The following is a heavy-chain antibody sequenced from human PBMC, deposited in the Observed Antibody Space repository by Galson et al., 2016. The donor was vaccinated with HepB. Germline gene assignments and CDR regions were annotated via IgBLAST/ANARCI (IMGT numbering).Heavy chain of an antibody. CDR1: GFTFSSYA. V-gene: IGHV3-23*01. D-gene: IGHD3-16*01. Sequence: SLRLSCAASGFTFSSYAMNWVRQAPGKGLEGVSLISGSGGNTYYADSVKGRFTISRDNSKNTLSLQMNSLRAEDTAVYYCAKVNFGSYAFDIWGQGTKVTVSS. J-gene: IGHJ3*02. CDR3: AKVNFGSYAFDI. CDR2: ISGSGGNT.